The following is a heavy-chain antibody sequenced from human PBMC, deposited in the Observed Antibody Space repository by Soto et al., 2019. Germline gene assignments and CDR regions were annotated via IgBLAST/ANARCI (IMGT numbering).Heavy chain of an antibody. J-gene: IGHJ4*02. CDR1: GFTLSDYY. CDR3: ARFRGDGYYNF. V-gene: IGHV3-11*01. Sequence: QVQLVESGGGLVKPGGSLRLSCAASGFTLSDYYMTWIRQAPGKGLEWVSDISISGTTIHYADSVRGRFTISRDNAKNSRGLQMNTLRAEDTAGYYGARFRGDGYYNFWGQGTLVTVSS. D-gene: IGHD3-9*01. CDR2: ISISGTTI.